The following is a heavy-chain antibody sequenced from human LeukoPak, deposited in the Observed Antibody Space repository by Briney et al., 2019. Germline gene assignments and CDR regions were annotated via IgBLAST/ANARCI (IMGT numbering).Heavy chain of an antibody. V-gene: IGHV3-7*01. CDR2: IKQDGSEK. CDR3: ARVGGMRTGTTYYYYMDV. CDR1: GFTFSSYW. J-gene: IGHJ6*03. D-gene: IGHD1-7*01. Sequence: PGGSLRLSSVASGFTFSSYWMSWVRQAPGKGLEWVANIKQDGSEKYYVDSVKGRFTISRDSAKNSLYLQMNSLRAEDTAVYYCARVGGMRTGTTYYYYMDVWGKGTTVTVSS.